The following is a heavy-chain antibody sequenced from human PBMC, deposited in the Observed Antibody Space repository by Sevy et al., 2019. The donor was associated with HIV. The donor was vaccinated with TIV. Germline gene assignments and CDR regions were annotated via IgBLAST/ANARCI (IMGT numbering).Heavy chain of an antibody. J-gene: IGHJ6*02. CDR3: ARGSSGWYMGYYYYGMDV. V-gene: IGHV4-34*01. CDR1: GGSFSGCY. CDR2: INHSGST. D-gene: IGHD6-19*01. Sequence: SETLSLTCAVYGGSFSGCYWSWIRQPPGKGLEWIGEINHSGSTNYNPSVKSRVTISVDTSKNQFSLKLSSVTAADTAVYYCARGSSGWYMGYYYYGMDVWGQGTTVTVSS.